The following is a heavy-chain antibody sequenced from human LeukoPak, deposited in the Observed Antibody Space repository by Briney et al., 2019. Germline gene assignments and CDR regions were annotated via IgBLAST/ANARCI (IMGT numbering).Heavy chain of an antibody. CDR2: IYYSGST. V-gene: IGHV4-61*08. CDR3: ARRTGWLYGDYDNWFDP. D-gene: IGHD4-17*01. Sequence: SETLSLTCTVSGGSISSGDYYWSWIRQPPGKGLEWIGYIYYSGSTNYNPSLKSRVTISVDTSKNQFSLKLSSVTAADTAVYYCARRTGWLYGDYDNWFDPWGQGTLVTVSS. CDR1: GGSISSGDYY. J-gene: IGHJ5*02.